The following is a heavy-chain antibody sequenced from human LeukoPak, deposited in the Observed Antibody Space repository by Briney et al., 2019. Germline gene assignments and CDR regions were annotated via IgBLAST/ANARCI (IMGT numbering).Heavy chain of an antibody. Sequence: VGSLILSCAASGFSVSSYAMSWVRQAPGKGLEWVSAISGSGGNTYYADSVRGRFTISRDNSKNTLYLQMNSLRAEETAIYYCAKVSWANYFDYWGQGTLVTVSS. D-gene: IGHD6-13*01. CDR1: GFSVSSYA. CDR2: ISGSGGNT. V-gene: IGHV3-23*01. J-gene: IGHJ4*02. CDR3: AKVSWANYFDY.